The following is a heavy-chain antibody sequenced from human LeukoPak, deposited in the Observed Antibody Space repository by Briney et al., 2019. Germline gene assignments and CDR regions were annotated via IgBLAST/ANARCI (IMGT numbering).Heavy chain of an antibody. Sequence: PEGSLRLSCTASGFTFSNFWMGWVRQAPGKGLEWVSYISSSSSAIYYADSVKGRFTISRDNAKYSLYLQMNSLRVEDTAMYYCVRDRVDGYNYYWGQGTLVTVSS. V-gene: IGHV3-48*01. CDR1: GFTFSNFW. J-gene: IGHJ4*02. D-gene: IGHD5-24*01. CDR2: ISSSSSAI. CDR3: VRDRVDGYNYY.